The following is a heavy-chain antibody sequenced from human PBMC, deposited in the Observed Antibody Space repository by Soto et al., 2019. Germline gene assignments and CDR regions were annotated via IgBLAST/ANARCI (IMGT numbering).Heavy chain of an antibody. Sequence: EVQLVESGGGLVKPGGSLRLSCAASGFSLSTYSMNWVRQAPGKGLEWVSSISSSSNNIYYADSVKGRSTISRAKAKHSLFRRVNSRREGDTAVSFCARALTTAAGGLEWWGQGTVVSVSS. CDR3: ARALTTAAGGLEW. D-gene: IGHD6-13*01. CDR1: GFSLSTYS. V-gene: IGHV3-21*01. CDR2: ISSSSNNI. J-gene: IGHJ4*02.